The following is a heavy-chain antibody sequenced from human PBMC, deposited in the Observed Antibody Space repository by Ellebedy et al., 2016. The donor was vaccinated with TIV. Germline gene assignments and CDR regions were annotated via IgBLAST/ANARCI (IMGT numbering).Heavy chain of an antibody. CDR3: ARDGLRYYGSGSHWYFDL. D-gene: IGHD3-10*01. CDR2: IYYSGST. CDR1: GGSISSGDYY. Sequence: MPSETLSLTCTVSGGSISSGDYYWSWIRQPPGKGLEWIGYIYYSGSTYYNPSLKSRVTMSVDTSKNQFSLKLSSVTAADTAVYYCARDGLRYYGSGSHWYFDLWGRGTLVTVSS. J-gene: IGHJ2*01. V-gene: IGHV4-30-4*02.